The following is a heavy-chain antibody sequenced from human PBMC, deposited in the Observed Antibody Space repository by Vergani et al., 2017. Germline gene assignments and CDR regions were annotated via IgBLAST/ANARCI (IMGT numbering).Heavy chain of an antibody. V-gene: IGHV4-39*01. CDR3: ARATYYYDSSGYYPIWDSYWYFDL. J-gene: IGHJ2*01. CDR2: IYYSGST. Sequence: QLQLQESGPGLVKPSETLSLTCTVSGGSISSSSYYWGWIRQPPGKGLEWIGSIYYSGSTYYNPSLKSRVTISVDTSKNQFSLKLSSLTAADTAVYYCARATYYYDSSGYYPIWDSYWYFDLWGRGTLVTVSS. D-gene: IGHD3-22*01. CDR1: GGSISSSSYY.